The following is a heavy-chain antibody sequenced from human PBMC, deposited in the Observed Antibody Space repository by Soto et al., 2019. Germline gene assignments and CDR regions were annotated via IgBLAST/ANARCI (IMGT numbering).Heavy chain of an antibody. CDR2: IYYSGST. V-gene: IGHV4-30-4*01. CDR1: GGSISSGDYY. J-gene: IGHJ4*02. D-gene: IGHD2-15*01. Sequence: QVQLQESGPGLVKPSQTLSLTCTVSGGSISSGDYYWSWIRQPPGKGLEWIGYIYYSGSTYYNPSLKSRVTISVDTSKNQFSLKLSSVTAADTAVYYCARDRSCSGGSCYYFDYWGQGTLVTVSS. CDR3: ARDRSCSGGSCYYFDY.